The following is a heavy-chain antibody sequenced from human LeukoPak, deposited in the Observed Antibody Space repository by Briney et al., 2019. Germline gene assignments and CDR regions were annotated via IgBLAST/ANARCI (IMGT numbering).Heavy chain of an antibody. CDR2: ISWNSGSI. J-gene: IGHJ4*02. V-gene: IGHV3-9*01. Sequence: PGRSLRLSCAASGFTFDDYAMHWVRQAPGKGLEWVSGISWNSGSIGYADSVKGRFTISRDNAKNSLYLQMNSLRAEDTALYYCARETVGSYYPYYFDYWGQGTLVTVSS. CDR1: GFTFDDYA. CDR3: ARETVGSYYPYYFDY. D-gene: IGHD1-26*01.